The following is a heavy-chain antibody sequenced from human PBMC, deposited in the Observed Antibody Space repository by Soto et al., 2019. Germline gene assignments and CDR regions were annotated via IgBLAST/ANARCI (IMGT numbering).Heavy chain of an antibody. CDR2: LYTEGTT. V-gene: IGHV3-53*01. CDR1: GLTVSHNY. Sequence: GGPLRLSCVASGLTVSHNYMAWVRQAPEMGLEWVSILYTEGTTYYADSVKGRFTISRDSSKNTLFLQMDSLRAEDTAVYYCVRPRPSGENYGMDVWGQGTTVTVSS. D-gene: IGHD3-16*01. CDR3: VRPRPSGENYGMDV. J-gene: IGHJ6*02.